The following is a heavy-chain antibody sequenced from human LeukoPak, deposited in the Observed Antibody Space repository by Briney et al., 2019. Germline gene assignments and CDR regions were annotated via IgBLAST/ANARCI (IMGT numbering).Heavy chain of an antibody. CDR2: SGGDGGST. V-gene: IGHV3-23*01. CDR3: AKALNYWYFDL. J-gene: IGHJ2*01. CDR1: GFTLSSYD. Sequence: PGGSLRLSCAASGFTLSSYDMSWVRQAPGKGLEWVSASGGDGGSTYADSVKGRFTISRDNSKNTLYLQMNSLRAEDTATYYCAKALNYWYFDLWGRGNLVTVSS.